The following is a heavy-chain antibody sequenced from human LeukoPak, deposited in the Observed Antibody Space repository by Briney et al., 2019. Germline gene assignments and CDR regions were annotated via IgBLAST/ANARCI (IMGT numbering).Heavy chain of an antibody. Sequence: GPVKVSCKASGYTFTSYGISWVRQAPGQGLELMGWISAYNGNTNYAQKLQGRVPMTTDTPTSTPYMELRSLSSDDTAVYYCAREGDGYHPFDYWGQGTLVTVSS. V-gene: IGHV1-18*01. CDR3: AREGDGYHPFDY. CDR2: ISAYNGNT. CDR1: GYTFTSYG. D-gene: IGHD5-24*01. J-gene: IGHJ4*02.